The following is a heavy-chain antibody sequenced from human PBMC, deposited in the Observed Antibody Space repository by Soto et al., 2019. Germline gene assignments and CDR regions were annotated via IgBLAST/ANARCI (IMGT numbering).Heavy chain of an antibody. CDR2: IIPIFGTA. V-gene: IGHV1-69*01. J-gene: IGHJ4*02. D-gene: IGHD4-17*01. Sequence: QVQLVQSGAEVKKPGSSVKVSCKASGGTFSNYAISWVRQAPGQGLEWMGGIIPIFGTANYAQKFQGRITITADESTSTVYMELSSLRSEDTAVYYCAREGYRDYVKPFDYWGQGTLVTVSS. CDR1: GGTFSNYA. CDR3: AREGYRDYVKPFDY.